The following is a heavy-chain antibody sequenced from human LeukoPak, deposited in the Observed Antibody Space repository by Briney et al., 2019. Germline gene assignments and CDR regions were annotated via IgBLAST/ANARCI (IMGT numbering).Heavy chain of an antibody. CDR2: ISGSGGST. Sequence: GGSLRLSCAASGFTFSTYAMSWVRQAPGKGLEWVSGISGSGGSTYYADSVKGRFTISRDNSKNTVYVQMNSLGAEDTAVYYCAKDPTTYYDTSGYGRYNWFDPWGQGTLVTVSS. D-gene: IGHD3-22*01. CDR1: GFTFSTYA. CDR3: AKDPTTYYDTSGYGRYNWFDP. V-gene: IGHV3-23*01. J-gene: IGHJ5*02.